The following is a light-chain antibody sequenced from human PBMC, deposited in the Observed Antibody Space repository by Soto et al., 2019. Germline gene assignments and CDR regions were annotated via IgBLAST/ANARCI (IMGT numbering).Light chain of an antibody. CDR1: QSVGSS. Sequence: IVMTQALATLSVSPGGRATLSYRASQSVGSSLAWYQQKPGQAPRLLIYGASTRATGIPARFSGSGSETEFTLTISSLQSEDFAVYYCQQYNNWPPLTFGGGTKVDIK. J-gene: IGKJ4*01. CDR3: QQYNNWPPLT. V-gene: IGKV3-15*01. CDR2: GAS.